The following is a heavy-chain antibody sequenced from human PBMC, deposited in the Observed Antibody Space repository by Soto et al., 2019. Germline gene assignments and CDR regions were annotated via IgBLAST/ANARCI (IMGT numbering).Heavy chain of an antibody. J-gene: IGHJ2*01. CDR2: IYADGHT. CDR3: ARHVGDYWYFDL. V-gene: IGHV3-66*04. D-gene: IGHD3-3*01. Sequence: EVQLVESGGALVQPGGSLRLSCVVSGFSVSISYMGWVRQAPGKGLEWVSSIYADGHTYYADSVRGRFTIYTDNSKDTLYLQMNSLRVDDTAIYYCARHVGDYWYFDLWGRGTLVTVSS. CDR1: GFSVSISY.